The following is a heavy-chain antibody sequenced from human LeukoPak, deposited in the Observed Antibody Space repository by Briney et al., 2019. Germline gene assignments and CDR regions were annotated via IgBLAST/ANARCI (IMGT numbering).Heavy chain of an antibody. CDR1: GFPFNDYA. J-gene: IGHJ4*02. CDR2: ISYDGYDK. D-gene: IGHD6-13*01. CDR3: ARDFFPIVDSSWYEIGY. V-gene: IGHV3-30-3*01. Sequence: GGSLRLSCAASGFPFNDYAMYWVRQTPGKGLEWVTLISYDGYDKSYADSVRGRFTISRDNSKNTLYLQMDSLRSEDTAVYYCARDFFPIVDSSWYEIGYWGQGTLVTVSS.